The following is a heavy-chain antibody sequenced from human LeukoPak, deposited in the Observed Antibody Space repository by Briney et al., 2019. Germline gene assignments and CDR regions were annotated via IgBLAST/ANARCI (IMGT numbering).Heavy chain of an antibody. D-gene: IGHD3-10*01. CDR3: AKDISSGDGGLGSYPIGGFDY. CDR2: ISYDGSNK. J-gene: IGHJ4*02. V-gene: IGHV3-30*18. CDR1: GFTFSSYG. Sequence: PGRSLRLSCAASGFTFSSYGMHWVRQAPGKGLEWVAVISYDGSNKYYADSVKGRFTISRDNSKNTLYLQMNSLRAEDTAVYYCAKDISSGDGGLGSYPIGGFDYWGQGTLVTVSS.